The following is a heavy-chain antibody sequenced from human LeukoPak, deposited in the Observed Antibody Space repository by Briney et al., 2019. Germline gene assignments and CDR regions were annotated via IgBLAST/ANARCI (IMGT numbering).Heavy chain of an antibody. J-gene: IGHJ4*02. Sequence: SETLSLTCTVSGGSFTNYYWSWIRQPAGEGLEWIGHINTKGSTSSNPSLKSPVIMSVDTSKNQFSLKLSSVTAADTAVYYCARRGENSYGYFDYWGPGTLVTVSS. CDR1: GGSFTNYY. CDR3: ARRGENSYGYFDY. CDR2: INTKGST. V-gene: IGHV4-4*07. D-gene: IGHD5-18*01.